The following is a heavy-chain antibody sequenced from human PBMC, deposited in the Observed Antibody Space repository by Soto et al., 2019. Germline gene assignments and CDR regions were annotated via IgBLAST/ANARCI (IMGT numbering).Heavy chain of an antibody. CDR1: GGTFSSYA. CDR2: IIPIFGTA. V-gene: IGHV1-69*01. Sequence: QVQLVQSGAEVKKPGSSVKVSCKASGGTFSSYAISWVRQAPGQGLEWMGGIIPIFGTANYAQKFQGRVTITEDESTSTAYMELSSLRSEDTAVYYCARGNCGGDCYIPGYYYYGMDVWGQGTTVTVPS. D-gene: IGHD2-21*02. CDR3: ARGNCGGDCYIPGYYYYGMDV. J-gene: IGHJ6*02.